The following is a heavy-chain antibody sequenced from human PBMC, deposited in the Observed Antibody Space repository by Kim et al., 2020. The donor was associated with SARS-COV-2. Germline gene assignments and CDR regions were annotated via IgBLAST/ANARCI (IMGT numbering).Heavy chain of an antibody. Sequence: VKGRFTISRDNSKNTLYLQMNSLRAEDTAVYYCAKEGYYDILTGDYYFDYWGQGTLVTVSS. CDR3: AKEGYYDILTGDYYFDY. V-gene: IGHV3-23*01. J-gene: IGHJ4*02. D-gene: IGHD3-9*01.